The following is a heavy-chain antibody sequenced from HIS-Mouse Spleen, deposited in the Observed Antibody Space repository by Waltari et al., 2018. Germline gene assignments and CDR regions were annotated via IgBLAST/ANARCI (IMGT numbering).Heavy chain of an antibody. D-gene: IGHD1-26*01. CDR2: ISEDGSNK. V-gene: IGHV3-30*18. J-gene: IGHJ4*02. Sequence: QVQLVESGGGVVQPGRSLRLSCAASGFTFSSYGMHWVRQAPGKGLEWVAVISEDGSNKYYADSVKGRFTISRDNSKNTLYLQMNSLRAEDTAVYYCAKDRGSQFDYWGQGTLVTVSS. CDR3: AKDRGSQFDY. CDR1: GFTFSSYG.